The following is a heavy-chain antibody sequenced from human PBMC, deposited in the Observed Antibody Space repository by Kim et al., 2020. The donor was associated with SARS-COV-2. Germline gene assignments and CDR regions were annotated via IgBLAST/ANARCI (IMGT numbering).Heavy chain of an antibody. Sequence: SETLSLTCTVSGGSVSSGSYYWSWIRQPPGKGLEWIGYIYYSGSTNYNPSLKSRVTISVETSQNQFSLKLSSVTAADTAVYYCARDRGVPYDYVCGSPNYYFVYWGQGTLVTVSS. CDR3: ARDRGVPYDYVCGSPNYYFVY. CDR2: IYYSGST. CDR1: GGSVSSGSYY. J-gene: IGHJ4*02. V-gene: IGHV4-61*01. D-gene: IGHD3-16*01.